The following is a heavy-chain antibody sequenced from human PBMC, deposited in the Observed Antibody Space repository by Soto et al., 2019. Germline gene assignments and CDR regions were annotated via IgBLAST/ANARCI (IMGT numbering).Heavy chain of an antibody. D-gene: IGHD2-21*02. J-gene: IGHJ4*02. CDR2: INTYSGNT. CDR1: GYTFTKYA. CDR3: ARESCGGDCYSGLDQ. V-gene: IGHV1-18*01. Sequence: GASVKVSCKPSGYTFTKYAISWVRQAPGQGLEWMGWINTYSGNTNYAQKLQGRVTMTTDTSTSTAYMELRSLRSDDTAVYYCARESCGGDCYSGLDQWGQGTLVTVSS.